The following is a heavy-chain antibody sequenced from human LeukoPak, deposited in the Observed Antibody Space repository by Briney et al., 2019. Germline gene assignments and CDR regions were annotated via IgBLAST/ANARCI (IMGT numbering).Heavy chain of an antibody. CDR2: IYTSGST. CDR3: ARDRVAVAADWFDP. J-gene: IGHJ5*02. CDR1: GGSISSYY. D-gene: IGHD6-19*01. V-gene: IGHV4-4*07. Sequence: PSETLSLTCTVSGGSISSYYWSWLRQPAGKGLEWVGRIYTSGSTNYNPSLKSRVTMSVDTSKNHFSLKLSSVTAADTAVYYCARDRVAVAADWFDPWGQGTLVTVSS.